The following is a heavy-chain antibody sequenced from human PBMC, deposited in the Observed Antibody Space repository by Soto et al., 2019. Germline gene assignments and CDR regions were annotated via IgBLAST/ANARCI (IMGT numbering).Heavy chain of an antibody. CDR3: ARGHFWSGWVDYCYYGMDV. CDR1: GYTFTSYY. CDR2: INPSGGST. V-gene: IGHV1-46*01. Sequence: GASVKVSCKASGYTFTSYYMHWVRQAPGQGLEWMGIINPSGGSTSYAQKFQGRVTMTRDTSTSTVYMELSSLRSEDTAVYYCARGHFWSGWVDYCYYGMDVWGQGTTVTVSS. D-gene: IGHD3-3*02. J-gene: IGHJ6*02.